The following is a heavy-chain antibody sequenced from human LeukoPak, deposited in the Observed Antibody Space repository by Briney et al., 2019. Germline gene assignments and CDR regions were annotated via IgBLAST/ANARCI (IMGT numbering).Heavy chain of an antibody. D-gene: IGHD2-2*01. Sequence: SETLSLTCTVSGGSISSYYWSWIRQPPGKGLEWIGYIYYSGRTNYNPFLKSRVTISVDTSKNQFSLKLSSVTAADTAVYYCARHEISVVPSSFDYWGQGTLVTVSS. CDR1: GGSISSYY. CDR3: ARHEISVVPSSFDY. J-gene: IGHJ4*02. V-gene: IGHV4-59*08. CDR2: IYYSGRT.